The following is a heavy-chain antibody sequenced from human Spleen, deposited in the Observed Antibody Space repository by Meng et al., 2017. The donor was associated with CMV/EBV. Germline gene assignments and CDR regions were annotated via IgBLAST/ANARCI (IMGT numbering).Heavy chain of an antibody. V-gene: IGHV3-43D*03. CDR3: AKDPSRFYHYYGMDV. D-gene: IGHD2/OR15-2a*01. CDR1: GFTFDDYA. J-gene: IGHJ6*02. Sequence: GGSLRLSCAASGFTFDDYAMHWVRQAPGKGLEWVSLISWDGGSTYYADSVKGRFTISRDNSKNSLYLQMNSLRAEDMALYYCAKDPSRFYHYYGMDVWGQGTTVTVSS. CDR2: ISWDGGST.